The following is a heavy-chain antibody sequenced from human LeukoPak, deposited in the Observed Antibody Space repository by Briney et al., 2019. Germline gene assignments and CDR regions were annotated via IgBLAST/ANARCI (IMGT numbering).Heavy chain of an antibody. Sequence: GGSLRLSCVESGFSFITYGMHWVRQAPGKGLEWVSFIRYDGTNKYDDSHNYYADSVKGRFTISRDNARNSLYLQMNSLRAEDTAVYYCATGNGHAFDIWGQGIMVTVFS. D-gene: IGHD1-1*01. J-gene: IGHJ3*02. CDR1: GFSFITYG. CDR2: IRYDGTNK. V-gene: IGHV3-30*02. CDR3: ATGNGHAFDI.